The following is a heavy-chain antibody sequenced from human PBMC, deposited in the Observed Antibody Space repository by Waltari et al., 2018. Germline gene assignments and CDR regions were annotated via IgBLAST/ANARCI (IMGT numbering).Heavy chain of an antibody. V-gene: IGHV1-18*01. CDR2: IRGYDGDT. CDR1: GHPFSNYG. Sequence: QVQLVQSGAAVRKPGASVKVSCKASGHPFSNYGIARVRQAPGQGLEWMGWIRGYDGDTKYAREFEGRLTVTTDTSTNTAHMELRSLRSDDTAVYYCARLYDASAYYNTYLDPWGQGALVTVSS. D-gene: IGHD3-22*01. J-gene: IGHJ5*02. CDR3: ARLYDASAYYNTYLDP.